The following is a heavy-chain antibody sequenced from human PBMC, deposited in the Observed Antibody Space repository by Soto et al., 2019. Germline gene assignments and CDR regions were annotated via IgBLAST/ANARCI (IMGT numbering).Heavy chain of an antibody. CDR3: ARLGGYCSTTGCYGYYAMDV. Sequence: SEALSVTCTVSGGSISRSNYYWGWIRQPSGKGLEWIGSIYYSGNTYYNPSLKSRVTMSVDTSKNQFSLKLSSVTAADTAVYYCARLGGYCSTTGCYGYYAMDVWGQGTTVTVSS. J-gene: IGHJ6*02. CDR1: GGSISRSNYY. CDR2: IYYSGNT. D-gene: IGHD2-2*01. V-gene: IGHV4-39*01.